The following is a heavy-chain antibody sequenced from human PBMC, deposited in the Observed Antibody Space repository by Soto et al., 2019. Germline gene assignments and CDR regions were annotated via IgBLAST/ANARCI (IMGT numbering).Heavy chain of an antibody. Sequence: GASVKVSCKASGGTFSSYAISWVRQAPGQGLEWMGGIIPIFGTANYAKKFQGRVTITADKSTSTAYMELSSLRSEETAVYYCARGGILTGYYQPGYYYYGMDVWGQGTTVTVSS. D-gene: IGHD3-9*01. J-gene: IGHJ6*02. CDR2: IIPIFGTA. V-gene: IGHV1-69*06. CDR1: GGTFSSYA. CDR3: ARGGILTGYYQPGYYYYGMDV.